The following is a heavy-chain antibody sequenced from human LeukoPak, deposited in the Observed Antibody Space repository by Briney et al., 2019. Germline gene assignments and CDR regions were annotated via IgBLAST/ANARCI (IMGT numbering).Heavy chain of an antibody. J-gene: IGHJ3*02. Sequence: GGSLRLSCAASGFTFSSYDMHWVRQATGKGLEWVSAIGTAGDTYYPGSVKGRFTISRENAKNSLYLQMNSLRAGDTAVYYCARARWRGSAFDIWGQGTMVTVSS. CDR1: GFTFSSYD. CDR3: ARARWRGSAFDI. CDR2: IGTAGDT. V-gene: IGHV3-13*01. D-gene: IGHD1-26*01.